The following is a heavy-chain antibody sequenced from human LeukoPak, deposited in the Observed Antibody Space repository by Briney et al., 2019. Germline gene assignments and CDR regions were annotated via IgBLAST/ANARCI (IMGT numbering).Heavy chain of an antibody. D-gene: IGHD3-22*01. CDR1: GFTFSSYA. V-gene: IGHV3-23*01. CDR2: ISGSGGGT. CDR3: AKEWGEELSEYDSSGH. J-gene: IGHJ4*02. Sequence: PGGSLRLSCAASGFTFSSYAMSWVRQAPGKGLEWVSAISGSGGGTYYADSVKGRFTISRDNSKNTLYLQMNSLRAEDTAVYYCAKEWGEELSEYDSSGHWGQGTLVTVSS.